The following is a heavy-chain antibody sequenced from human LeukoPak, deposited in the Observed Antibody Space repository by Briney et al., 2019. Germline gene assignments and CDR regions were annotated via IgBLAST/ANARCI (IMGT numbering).Heavy chain of an antibody. CDR2: INHSGST. D-gene: IGHD6-13*01. V-gene: IGHV4-34*01. CDR3: ARARAAAGTLHDY. J-gene: IGHJ4*02. Sequence: PSETLSLTCAVSGGSFSGYYWSWIRQPPGKGLEWIGEINHSGSTNYNPSLKSRVTISVYTSKNQFSLKLSSVTAADTAVYYCARARAAAGTLHDYWGQGTLVTVSS. CDR1: GGSFSGYY.